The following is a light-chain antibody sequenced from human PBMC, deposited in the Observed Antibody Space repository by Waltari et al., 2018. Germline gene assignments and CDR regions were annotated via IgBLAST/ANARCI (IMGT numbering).Light chain of an antibody. CDR2: SNN. CDR3: AAWDDSLNGPV. CDR1: SSNIGSNT. V-gene: IGLV1-44*01. J-gene: IGLJ3*02. Sequence: QSVLTQPPSASGTPGQRVTIPCSESSSNIGSNTVTWYQQLPGTAPKLLIYSNNQRPSGVPDRFSGSKSGTSASLAISGLQSEDEADYYCAAWDDSLNGPVFGGGTKLTVL.